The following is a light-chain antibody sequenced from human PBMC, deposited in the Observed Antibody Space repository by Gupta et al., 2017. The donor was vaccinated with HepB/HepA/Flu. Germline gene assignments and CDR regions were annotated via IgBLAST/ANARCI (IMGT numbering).Light chain of an antibody. V-gene: IGLV3-21*04. CDR1: NIGSKS. Sequence: SYVLTQPPSVSVAPGPTARITCGGNNIGSKSVHWYQQKPGQAPVLVISCNSDRPSGIPERFSGSNSENTATLTISRVEAGDEADYYCEVWDSSSEHHVFGTGTKVTVL. J-gene: IGLJ1*01. CDR3: EVWDSSSEHHV. CDR2: CNS.